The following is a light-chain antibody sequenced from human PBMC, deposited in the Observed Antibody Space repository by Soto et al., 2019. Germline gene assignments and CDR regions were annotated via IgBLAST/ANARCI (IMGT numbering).Light chain of an antibody. CDR3: LQDYNYPWT. Sequence: AIQMTQSPSSLSASVGDRVTITCRASQDIRNDLGWYQEKVGQAPKLLIYAASKLQSGVPSRFSGSGSGTDFPLTISSLQTEDFATYYCLQDYNYPWTFGQGTKVEI. J-gene: IGKJ1*01. CDR2: AAS. V-gene: IGKV1-6*01. CDR1: QDIRND.